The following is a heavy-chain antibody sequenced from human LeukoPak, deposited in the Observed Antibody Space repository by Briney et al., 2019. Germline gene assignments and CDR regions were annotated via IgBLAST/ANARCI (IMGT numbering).Heavy chain of an antibody. Sequence: ASVKVSCKASGYTFTSYDINWVRQATGQGLGWMGWMNPNSGNTGYAQKFQGRVTITRNTSISTAYMELSSLRSEDTAVYYCARAQREGSRFFYYYYMDVWGKGTTVTVSS. CDR3: ARAQREGSRFFYYYYMDV. D-gene: IGHD6-13*01. J-gene: IGHJ6*03. CDR1: GYTFTSYD. V-gene: IGHV1-8*03. CDR2: MNPNSGNT.